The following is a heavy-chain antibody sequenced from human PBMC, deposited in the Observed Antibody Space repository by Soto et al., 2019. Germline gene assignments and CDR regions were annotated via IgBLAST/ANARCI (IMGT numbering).Heavy chain of an antibody. CDR3: ARDRRYSYYIDY. CDR2: IYYSGST. D-gene: IGHD5-18*01. CDR1: GGSISSGGYY. V-gene: IGHV4-31*03. Sequence: SETLSLTCTVSGGSISSGGYYWSWIRQHPGKGLEWIGYIYYSGSTYYNPSLKSRVTISVDTSKNQFSLKMSSVTAADTAVYYCARDRRYSYYIDYWGQGTLVTVSS. J-gene: IGHJ4*02.